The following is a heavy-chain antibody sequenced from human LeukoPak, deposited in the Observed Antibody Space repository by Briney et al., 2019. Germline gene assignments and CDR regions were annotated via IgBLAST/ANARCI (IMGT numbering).Heavy chain of an antibody. CDR2: IYSGGST. Sequence: GGSLRLSCAASGFTVSSNYMSWVRQAPGKGLEWVSVIYSGGSTYYADSVKGRFTISRDNSKNTLYLQMNSLRAEDTAVYYCASPIGIPPGGFDYWGQGTLVTVSS. V-gene: IGHV3-66*01. CDR1: GFTVSSNY. CDR3: ASPIGIPPGGFDY. J-gene: IGHJ4*02. D-gene: IGHD2-21*01.